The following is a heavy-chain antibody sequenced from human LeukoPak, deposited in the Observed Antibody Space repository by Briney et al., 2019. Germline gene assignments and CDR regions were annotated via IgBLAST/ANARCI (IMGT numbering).Heavy chain of an antibody. CDR3: AKGDRFNYYDSSGYYSPKRDAFDI. Sequence: GGSLRLSCAASGFTFSSYAMSWVGQAPGKGLEWVSAISGSGGSTYYADSVKGRFTISRDNSKNTLYLQMNSLRAEDTAVYYCAKGDRFNYYDSSGYYSPKRDAFDIWGQGTMVTVSS. V-gene: IGHV3-23*01. D-gene: IGHD3-22*01. J-gene: IGHJ3*02. CDR2: ISGSGGST. CDR1: GFTFSSYA.